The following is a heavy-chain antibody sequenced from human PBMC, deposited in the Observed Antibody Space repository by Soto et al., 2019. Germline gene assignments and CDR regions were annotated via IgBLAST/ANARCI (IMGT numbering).Heavy chain of an antibody. CDR1: GFTFSSYG. Sequence: VQLVESGGGVVQPGRSLRLSCAASGFTFSSYGMHWVRQAPGKGLEWVAVIWYDGSNKYYADSVKGRFTISRDNSKNTLYLQMNSLRAEDTAVYYCARGPAVVSPFDYWGQGTLVTVSS. CDR3: ARGPAVVSPFDY. V-gene: IGHV3-33*01. CDR2: IWYDGSNK. D-gene: IGHD2-15*01. J-gene: IGHJ4*02.